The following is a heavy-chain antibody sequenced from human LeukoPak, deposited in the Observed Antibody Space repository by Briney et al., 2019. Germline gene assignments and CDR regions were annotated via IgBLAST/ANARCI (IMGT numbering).Heavy chain of an antibody. J-gene: IGHJ4*02. CDR2: VIGRGVKT. CDR3: AKGFNYGSGNAYQTFDY. CDR1: GFTFGISA. Sequence: AGSLSLTCGASGFTFGISAIRWFGRETGGGLEECIGVIGRGVKTYYADSVKGRFTMSRDNSKNTLYLQMNSLRAEDSAVYYCAKGFNYGSGNAYQTFDYWGQGTLVTVSS. V-gene: IGHV3-23*01. D-gene: IGHD3-10*01.